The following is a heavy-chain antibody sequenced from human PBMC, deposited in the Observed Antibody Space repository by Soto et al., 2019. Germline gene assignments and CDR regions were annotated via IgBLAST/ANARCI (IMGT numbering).Heavy chain of an antibody. CDR1: GFTFSTYA. V-gene: IGHV3-23*01. Sequence: LRLSCVASGFTFSTYAMSWVRQAPGKGLEWVSALTPSGGETYYADSVKGRFTISRDNSMNALYLQMNSLRIEDTAVYYCAHPRGYGVFDAYDIWGQGTMVTVSS. CDR3: AHPRGYGVFDAYDI. J-gene: IGHJ3*02. D-gene: IGHD4-17*01. CDR2: LTPSGGET.